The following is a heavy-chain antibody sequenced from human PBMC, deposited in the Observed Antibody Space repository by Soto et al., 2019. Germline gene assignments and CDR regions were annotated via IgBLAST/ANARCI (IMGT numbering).Heavy chain of an antibody. V-gene: IGHV4-34*01. Sequence: QVQLQQWGAGLLKPSETLSLTCAVYGGSFSGYYWSWIRQPPGKGLEWIGEINHSGSTNYNPSLKSRVTISVDTSKNQFSLKLSSVTAADTAVYYCARGLAINRSGSYRGVWFDPWGQGTLVTVSS. CDR2: INHSGST. D-gene: IGHD1-26*01. CDR3: ARGLAINRSGSYRGVWFDP. CDR1: GGSFSGYY. J-gene: IGHJ5*02.